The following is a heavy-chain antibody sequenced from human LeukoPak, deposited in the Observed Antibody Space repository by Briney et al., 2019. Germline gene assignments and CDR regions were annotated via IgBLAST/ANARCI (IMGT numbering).Heavy chain of an antibody. V-gene: IGHV3-74*01. CDR3: ARSGWPYYFDY. CDR1: GFTFSGYW. J-gene: IGHJ4*02. CDR2: IHSDGSST. Sequence: GGSLRLSCAASGFTFSGYWMHWVRQAPGKGLVWVSRIHSDGSSTSYADSVRGRFTISRDDAKSTLYLQMNSLRAEDTAVYYCARSGWPYYFDYWGQGTLVTVSS. D-gene: IGHD3-22*01.